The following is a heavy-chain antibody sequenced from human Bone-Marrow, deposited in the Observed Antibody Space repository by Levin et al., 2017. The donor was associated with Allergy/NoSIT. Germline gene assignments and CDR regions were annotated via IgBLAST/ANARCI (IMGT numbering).Heavy chain of an antibody. D-gene: IGHD3-9*01. CDR1: GYTLTELS. J-gene: IGHJ4*02. CDR2: FDPEDGET. V-gene: IGHV1-24*01. CDR3: ATDPRILRYFDWLLTLHY. Sequence: ASVKVSCKVSGYTLTELSMRWVRQAPGKGLEWMGGFDPEDGETIYAQKFQGRVTMTEDTSTDTAYMELSSLRSEDTAVYYCATDPRILRYFDWLLTLHYWGQGTLVTVSS.